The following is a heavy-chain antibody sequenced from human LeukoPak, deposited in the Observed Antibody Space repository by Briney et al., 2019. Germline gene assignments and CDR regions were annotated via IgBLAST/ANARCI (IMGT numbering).Heavy chain of an antibody. V-gene: IGHV1-2*02. CDR3: AREYILTAYYGDY. J-gene: IGHJ4*02. CDR1: GYTFTGYY. D-gene: IGHD3-9*01. CDR2: INPNSGGT. Sequence: GASVKVSCKASGYTFTGYYMHWVRQAPGQGLEWMGWINPNSGGTNYAQKFQGRVTMTRDTSVSTAYMELSSLRSDDTAVYYCAREYILTAYYGDYWGQGTLVTVSS.